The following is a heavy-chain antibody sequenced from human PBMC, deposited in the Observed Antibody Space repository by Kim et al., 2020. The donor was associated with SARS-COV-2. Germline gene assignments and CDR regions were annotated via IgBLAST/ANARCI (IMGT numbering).Heavy chain of an antibody. CDR1: GFSLSTSGVG. CDR3: AHRRLTYGSGRRPNWFDP. V-gene: IGHV2-5*02. D-gene: IGHD3-10*01. J-gene: IGHJ5*02. CDR2: IYWDDDK. Sequence: SGPTLVNPTQTLTLTCTFSGFSLSTSGVGVGWIRQPPGKALEWLALIYWDDDKRYSPSLKSRLTITKHTSKNQVVLTMTNMDPVDTATYYCAHRRLTYGSGRRPNWFDPWGQGTLVTVSS.